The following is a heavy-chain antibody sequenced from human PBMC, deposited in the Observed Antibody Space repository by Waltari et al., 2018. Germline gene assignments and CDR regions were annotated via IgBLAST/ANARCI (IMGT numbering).Heavy chain of an antibody. CDR2: IIPIFGTA. J-gene: IGHJ5*02. Sequence: QVQLVQSGAEVKKPGSSVKVSCKASGGTFSSYAISWVRQAPGQGLEWMGGIIPIFGTANYAQKFQGRVTITADESTSTAYMELSSLRSEDMAVYYCASATPDSYGPPYNWFDPWGQGTLVTVSS. V-gene: IGHV1-69*01. CDR3: ASATPDSYGPPYNWFDP. CDR1: GGTFSSYA. D-gene: IGHD5-18*01.